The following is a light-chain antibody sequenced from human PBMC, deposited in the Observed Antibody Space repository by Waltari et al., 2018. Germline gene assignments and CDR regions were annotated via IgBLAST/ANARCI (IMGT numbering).Light chain of an antibody. CDR1: SRDVGGYNC. Sequence: QSALTQPPSASGSPGPSVPIPCTGTSRDVGGYNCVTWYQQHPGKAPKLMIDDVSKRPSGVPDRFSGSKSGNTAYLTVSGLQAEDEADYYCNSYAGSNSVLFGAGTKLTVL. V-gene: IGLV2-8*01. CDR3: NSYAGSNSVL. J-gene: IGLJ2*01. CDR2: DVS.